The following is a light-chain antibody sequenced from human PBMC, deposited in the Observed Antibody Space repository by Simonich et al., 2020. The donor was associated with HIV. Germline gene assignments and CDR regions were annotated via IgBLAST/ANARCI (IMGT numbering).Light chain of an antibody. V-gene: IGKV3D-20*01. Sequence: EIVLTQSPGTLSLSPGERAPLSCRASQSVSSSYLALFQQKPGLATRLPIYDASSRATGIPDRFSGSRSGTDFTLTISRLEPEDFAVYYCQQYGSSPTWTFGQGTKVEIK. CDR2: DAS. CDR1: QSVSSSY. CDR3: QQYGSSPTWT. J-gene: IGKJ1*01.